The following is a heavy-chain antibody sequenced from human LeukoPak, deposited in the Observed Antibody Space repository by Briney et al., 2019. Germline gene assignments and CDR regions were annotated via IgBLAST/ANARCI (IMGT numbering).Heavy chain of an antibody. Sequence: GGSLRLSCTASGFTISSFWMSWVRQVPGKGLVWVSRIQGDGRITTYAESVKGRFTISRDNAKNTLYLQTNSLRAEDTAVYYCARVRANQWLGLPGGDYWGQGTLVTVSS. V-gene: IGHV3-74*01. CDR1: GFTISSFW. CDR2: IQGDGRIT. CDR3: ARVRANQWLGLPGGDY. D-gene: IGHD6-19*01. J-gene: IGHJ4*02.